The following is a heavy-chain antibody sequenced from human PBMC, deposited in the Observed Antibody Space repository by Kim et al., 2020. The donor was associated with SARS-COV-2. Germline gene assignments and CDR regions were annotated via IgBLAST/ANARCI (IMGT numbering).Heavy chain of an antibody. J-gene: IGHJ6*02. CDR3: ARDRLKGLMVPKRGYGMDV. Sequence: SVKVSCKASGGTFSSYAISWVRQAPGQGLEWMGGIIPIFGTANYAQKFQGRVTITADESTSTAYMELSSLRSEDTAVYYCARDRLKGLMVPKRGYGMDVWGQGTTVTVSS. CDR1: GGTFSSYA. D-gene: IGHD2-8*01. CDR2: IIPIFGTA. V-gene: IGHV1-69*13.